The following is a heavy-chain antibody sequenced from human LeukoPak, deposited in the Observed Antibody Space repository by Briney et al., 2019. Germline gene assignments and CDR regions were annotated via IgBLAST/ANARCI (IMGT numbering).Heavy chain of an antibody. CDR1: GYTFTGYY. J-gene: IGHJ4*02. CDR2: INPNNGGT. Sequence: ASVKVSCKASGYTFTGYYMHWVRQAPGQGLEWMGWINPNNGGTNYAQNFQDRVTMTRDTSIHTAYMELSRLRSDDTAVYYCARDQNYYDSSGYFGIDYWGQGTLVTVSS. D-gene: IGHD3-22*01. CDR3: ARDQNYYDSSGYFGIDY. V-gene: IGHV1-2*02.